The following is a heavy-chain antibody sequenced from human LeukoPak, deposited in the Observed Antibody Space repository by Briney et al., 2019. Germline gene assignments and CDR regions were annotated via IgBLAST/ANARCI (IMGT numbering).Heavy chain of an antibody. Sequence: PSETLSLTCTVSGGSISSYYWSWIRQPPGKGLEWIGYIYYSGSTNYNPSLKSRVTISVDTSKNQFSLKLSSVTAADTAVYYCARGLGYSYGAAFDYWGQGTLVTVSS. V-gene: IGHV4-59*12. CDR1: GGSISSYY. CDR3: ARGLGYSYGAAFDY. CDR2: IYYSGST. J-gene: IGHJ4*02. D-gene: IGHD5-18*01.